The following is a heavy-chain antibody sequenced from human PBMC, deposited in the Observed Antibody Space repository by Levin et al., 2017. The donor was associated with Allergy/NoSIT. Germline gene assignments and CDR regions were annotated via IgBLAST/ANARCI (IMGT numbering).Heavy chain of an antibody. J-gene: IGHJ4*02. Sequence: GGSLRLSCTGSGFTFGDYAMSWVRQAPGKGLEWVGFIRNKAHGGTTEYAASVKGRLTISRDDSKSIAYLQMNSLKTEDTAVYFSARGGPTNYDYNWGSYRDGYFDYWGQGTLVTVSS. V-gene: IGHV3-49*04. D-gene: IGHD3-16*02. CDR1: GFTFGDYA. CDR2: IRNKAHGGTT. CDR3: ARGGPTNYDYNWGSYRDGYFDY.